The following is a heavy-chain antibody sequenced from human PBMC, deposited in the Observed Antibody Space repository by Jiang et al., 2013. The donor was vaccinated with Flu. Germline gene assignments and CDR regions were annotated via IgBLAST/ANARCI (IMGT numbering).Heavy chain of an antibody. Sequence: VQLLESGGGLVQPGGSLRLSCAASGFTFSSYAMSWVRQAPGKGLEWVSAVSGSGGSTFYAASVKGRFTISRDNSKNALSLQMSGLRAEDTAVYYCAKVFRSGYYYPNYHYYGMDVWGPTGPRSPS. V-gene: IGHV3-23*01. CDR1: GFTFSSYA. CDR3: AKVFRSGYYYPNYHYYGMDV. CDR2: VSGSGGST. J-gene: IGHJ6*01. D-gene: IGHD3-22*01.